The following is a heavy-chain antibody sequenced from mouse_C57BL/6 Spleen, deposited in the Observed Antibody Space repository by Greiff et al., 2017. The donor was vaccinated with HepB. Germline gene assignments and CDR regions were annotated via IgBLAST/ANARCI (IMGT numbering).Heavy chain of an antibody. Sequence: EVKLVESGGGLVKPGGSLKLSCAASGFTFSDYGMHWVRQAPEKGLEWVAYISSGSSTIYYADTVKGRFTISRDNAKNTLFLQMTSLRSEGTAMYYCARPDYYGPYFDYWGQGTTLTVSS. CDR1: GFTFSDYG. D-gene: IGHD1-2*01. CDR3: ARPDYYGPYFDY. V-gene: IGHV5-17*01. J-gene: IGHJ2*01. CDR2: ISSGSSTI.